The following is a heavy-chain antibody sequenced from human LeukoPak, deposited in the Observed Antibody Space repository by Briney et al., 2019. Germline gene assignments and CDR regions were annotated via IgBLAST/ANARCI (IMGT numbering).Heavy chain of an antibody. D-gene: IGHD3-9*01. CDR1: GGSISSYY. J-gene: IGHJ5*02. Sequence: SETLSLTCTASGGSISSYYWSWIRQPPGKGLEWIGYIYDSGSTNYNPSLKSRVTISVDTSKKQFSLKLSSVTAADTAVYYCARGGYDILTGYWNWFDPWGQGTLVTVSS. CDR2: IYDSGST. V-gene: IGHV4-59*01. CDR3: ARGGYDILTGYWNWFDP.